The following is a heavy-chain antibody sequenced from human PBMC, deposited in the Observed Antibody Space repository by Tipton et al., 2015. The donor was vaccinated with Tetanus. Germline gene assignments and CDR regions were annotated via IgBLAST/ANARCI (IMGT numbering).Heavy chain of an antibody. D-gene: IGHD3-9*01. CDR3: ARHSSLKALNY. V-gene: IGHV4-39*01. CDR1: GGSISSGTYY. J-gene: IGHJ4*02. Sequence: GLVKPSETLSLTCTVSGGSISSGTYYWSWIRQPPGEGLEWIGSIYSYSGSTFQNPSLKGRVTLSLDTSKNQFSLKLRSVTAADTAVYYCARHSSLKALNYWGQGTLVTASS. CDR2: IYSYSGST.